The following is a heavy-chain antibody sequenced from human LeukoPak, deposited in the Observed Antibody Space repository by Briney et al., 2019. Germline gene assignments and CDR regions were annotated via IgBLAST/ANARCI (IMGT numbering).Heavy chain of an antibody. D-gene: IGHD3/OR15-3a*01. CDR3: AKRGVVIRVILVGFHKEAYYFES. V-gene: IGHV3-23*01. Sequence: RTGGSLRLSCAVSGITLSNYGMSWVRQAPGKGLEWVAGISDSGGNTKYADSVKGRFTISRDNPKNTLYLQMNSLRAEDTAVYFCAKRGVVIRVILVGFHKEAYYFESWGQGALVTVSS. CDR1: GITLSNYG. J-gene: IGHJ4*02. CDR2: ISDSGGNT.